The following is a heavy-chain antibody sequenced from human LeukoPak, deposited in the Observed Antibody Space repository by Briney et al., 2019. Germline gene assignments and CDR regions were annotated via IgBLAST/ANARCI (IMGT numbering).Heavy chain of an antibody. V-gene: IGHV3-73*01. J-gene: IGHJ4*02. D-gene: IGHD3-10*01. Sequence: GGSLRLSCAASGFTFSGSALHWVRQASGKGLEWVGRIRSTANGYATAYAASVKGRFTISRDDSKNTAYLQLDRLKTEDTAVYYSTGNYYGSGSYADFDYWGQGTLVTVSS. CDR3: TGNYYGSGSYADFDY. CDR1: GFTFSGSA. CDR2: IRSTANGYAT.